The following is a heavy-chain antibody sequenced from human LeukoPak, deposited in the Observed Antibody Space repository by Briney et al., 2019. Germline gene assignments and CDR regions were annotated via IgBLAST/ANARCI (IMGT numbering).Heavy chain of an antibody. D-gene: IGHD2-21*01. J-gene: IGHJ4*02. CDR3: ARGPFVVINAPDY. V-gene: IGHV3-7*01. CDR1: GFTLSSYW. CDR2: IEHHGREK. Sequence: GGSLRLSCAASGFTLSSYWMPWVRQAPGKGLEWVANIEHHGREKYYVDSVKGRFTISRDNAKNSLYLQMNSLRAEDTAVYYCARGPFVVINAPDYWGQGTLVTVSS.